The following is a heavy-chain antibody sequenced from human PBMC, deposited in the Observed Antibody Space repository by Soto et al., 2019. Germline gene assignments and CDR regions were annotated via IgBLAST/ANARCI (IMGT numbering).Heavy chain of an antibody. D-gene: IGHD3-3*01. Sequence: GGSLRLSCAASGFTFSSYAMSWVRQAPGKGLEWVSAISGSGGSTYYADSVKGRFTISRDNSKNRLYLQMNSLRAEDTAVYYCAKDYDFWSGYSIPREYYFDYWGQGTLVTVSS. CDR1: GFTFSSYA. J-gene: IGHJ4*02. CDR3: AKDYDFWSGYSIPREYYFDY. CDR2: ISGSGGST. V-gene: IGHV3-23*01.